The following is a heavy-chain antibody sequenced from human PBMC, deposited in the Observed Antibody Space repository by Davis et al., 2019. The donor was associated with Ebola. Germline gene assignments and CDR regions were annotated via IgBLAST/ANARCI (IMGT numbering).Heavy chain of an antibody. D-gene: IGHD2-21*01. CDR3: AREGVAREDY. Sequence: PSETLSLTCVVSGGSINDGGYPWSWIRQPPGKGLQWIGFIYRDETAYYNPSLKSRVTLSIDKSKNQFSLKLSSVTAADTAVYYCAREGVAREDYWGQGTLVIVSS. CDR2: IYRDETA. J-gene: IGHJ4*02. V-gene: IGHV4-30-2*01. CDR1: GGSINDGGYP.